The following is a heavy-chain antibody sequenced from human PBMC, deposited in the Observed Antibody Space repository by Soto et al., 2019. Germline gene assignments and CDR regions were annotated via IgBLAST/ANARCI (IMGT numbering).Heavy chain of an antibody. J-gene: IGHJ4*02. D-gene: IGHD5-12*01. Sequence: PSETLSLTCPVAGDSISSYYSSWIQQPPGKGLEWIGYIYHSASTKYSPSLKSRVTISVDTSKNQFSLNLSSVTAADTAVYYCARGPVEMATITFVSFDYWGQGTLVTVSS. CDR2: IYHSAST. CDR1: GDSISSYY. V-gene: IGHV4-59*12. CDR3: ARGPVEMATITFVSFDY.